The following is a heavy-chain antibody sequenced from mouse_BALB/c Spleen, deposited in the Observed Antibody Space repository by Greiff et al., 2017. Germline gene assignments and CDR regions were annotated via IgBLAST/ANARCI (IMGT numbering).Heavy chain of an antibody. CDR1: GFTFSSYA. CDR3: ARGYYGRGMDY. J-gene: IGHJ4*01. Sequence: EVKVEESGGGLVKPGGSLKLSCAASGFTFSSYAMSWVRQTPEKRLEWVASISSGGSTYYPDSVKGRFTISRDNARNILYLQMSSLRSEDTAMYYCARGYYGRGMDYWGQGTSVTVSS. V-gene: IGHV5-6-5*01. D-gene: IGHD1-1*01. CDR2: ISSGGST.